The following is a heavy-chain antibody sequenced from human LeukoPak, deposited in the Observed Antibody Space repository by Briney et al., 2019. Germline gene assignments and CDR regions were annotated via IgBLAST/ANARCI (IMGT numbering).Heavy chain of an antibody. Sequence: KTSETLSLTCTVSGGSITTYYWSWIRQTPEKGLDCIGYIYYSGSTNYNPSLKSRVTISVDTSKNQFSMKLSSVTAADTAVYYCARSPGRFCSGGSCYSSHYFDYWGQGTLVTVSS. V-gene: IGHV4-59*01. CDR1: GGSITTYY. CDR3: ARSPGRFCSGGSCYSSHYFDY. D-gene: IGHD2-15*01. CDR2: IYYSGST. J-gene: IGHJ4*02.